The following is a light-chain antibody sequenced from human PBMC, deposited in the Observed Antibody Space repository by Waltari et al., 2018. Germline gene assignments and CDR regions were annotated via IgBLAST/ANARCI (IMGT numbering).Light chain of an antibody. CDR3: QHYVRLPAT. CDR2: GAS. V-gene: IGKV3-20*01. CDR1: QGVSRA. J-gene: IGKJ1*01. Sequence: IVLTQSPGSLSSSPGERVTLSGRASQGVSRALPWYQQKPGQAPGLLIFGASNRATGIPDMFSGGGPGTDFSLTSNRLEPEDFAVYYCQHYVRLPATFGRGTKVEIK.